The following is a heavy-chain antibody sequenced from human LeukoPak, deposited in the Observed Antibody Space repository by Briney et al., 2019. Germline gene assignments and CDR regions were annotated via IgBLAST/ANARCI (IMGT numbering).Heavy chain of an antibody. CDR1: GYTFTSYG. D-gene: IGHD5-12*01. CDR3: ARVRYSGSRLRVYYFDY. Sequence: WASVKVSCKASGYTFTSYGISWVRQAPGQGLEWMGWINPNSGGTNYAQKFQGRDTMTRDTSISTAYMELSRLRSDDTAVYYCARVRYSGSRLRVYYFDYWGQGTLVTVSS. J-gene: IGHJ4*02. V-gene: IGHV1-2*02. CDR2: INPNSGGT.